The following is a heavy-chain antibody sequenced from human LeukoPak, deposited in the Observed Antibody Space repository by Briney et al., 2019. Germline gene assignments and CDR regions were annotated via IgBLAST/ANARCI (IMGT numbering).Heavy chain of an antibody. Sequence: SVKVSCKASEGTFSSYAISWVRQAPGQGLEWMGGIIPIFGTANYAQKFQGRVTITADESTSTAYMELSSLRSEDTAVYYCTRDLLTGKDYWGQGTLVTVSS. CDR1: EGTFSSYA. D-gene: IGHD7-27*01. V-gene: IGHV1-69*13. J-gene: IGHJ4*02. CDR3: TRDLLTGKDY. CDR2: IIPIFGTA.